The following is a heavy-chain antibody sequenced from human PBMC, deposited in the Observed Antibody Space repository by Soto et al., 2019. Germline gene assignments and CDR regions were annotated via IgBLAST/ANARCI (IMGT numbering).Heavy chain of an antibody. CDR2: ISATGATT. V-gene: IGHV3-23*01. CDR3: AKGRMSTEKDIAVMLAAASSIQH. CDR1: GFTFSDYA. Sequence: GGSLRLSCVASGFTFSDYAMTWVRQAPGKGLEWVSVISATGATTYYADSVRGRFTISRDNSKNTLNLQMNDLRVEDTAVIYCAKGRMSTEKDIAVMLAAASSIQHWGQGTLVTVSS. J-gene: IGHJ1*01. D-gene: IGHD2-15*01.